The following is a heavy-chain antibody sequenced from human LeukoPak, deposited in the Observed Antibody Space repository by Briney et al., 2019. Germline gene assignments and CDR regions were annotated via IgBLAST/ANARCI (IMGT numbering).Heavy chain of an antibody. J-gene: IGHJ5*02. CDR1: GYSFTSYW. V-gene: IGHV5-51*01. CDR3: ARCRPLFDP. Sequence: GESLKISCKASGYSFTSYWIGWVRQMPGKGLEWMGIFYPGDSDTRYSPSFQGQVTISADKSISAAYLQWSSLKASDTAIYYCARCRPLFDPWGQGTLVTVSS. CDR2: FYPGDSDT.